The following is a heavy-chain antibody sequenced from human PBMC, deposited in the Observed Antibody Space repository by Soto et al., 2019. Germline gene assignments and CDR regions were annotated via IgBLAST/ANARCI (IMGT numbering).Heavy chain of an antibody. CDR1: GYTFTSYG. D-gene: IGHD3-22*01. Sequence: GASVKVSCKXSGYTFTSYGISWVRQAPGQGLEWMGWISAYNGNTNYAQKLQGRVTMTTDTSTSTAYMELRSLRSDDTAVYYCARDLFTMIVVVTPGHAFDIWGQGTMVTVSS. V-gene: IGHV1-18*04. CDR3: ARDLFTMIVVVTPGHAFDI. J-gene: IGHJ3*02. CDR2: ISAYNGNT.